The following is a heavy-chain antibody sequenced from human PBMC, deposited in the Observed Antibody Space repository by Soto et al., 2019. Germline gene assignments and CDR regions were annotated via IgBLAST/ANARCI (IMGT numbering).Heavy chain of an antibody. Sequence: QVQLVESGGGVVQPGRSLRLSCAASGFTFSSYGMHWVRQAPGKGLEWVAIISYDGSDKYYADSVKGRCTISRDSSKNTVYLEINSLTTEDTAVYFCAKDNPAVDSWGQGTLVTVSS. V-gene: IGHV3-30*18. J-gene: IGHJ4*02. CDR1: GFTFSSYG. CDR2: ISYDGSDK. CDR3: AKDNPAVDS.